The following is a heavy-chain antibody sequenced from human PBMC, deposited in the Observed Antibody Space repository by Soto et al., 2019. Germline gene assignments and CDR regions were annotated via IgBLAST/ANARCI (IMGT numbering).Heavy chain of an antibody. Sequence: SVKVSCKASGFTFTSSAVQWVRQARGQRLEWIGWIVVGSGNTNYAQKFQERVTITRDMSTSTAYMELSSLRSEDTAVYYCARPSIAAAPAYMDVWGKGTTVTVSS. CDR2: IVVGSGNT. D-gene: IGHD6-13*01. CDR1: GFTFTSSA. J-gene: IGHJ6*03. V-gene: IGHV1-58*01. CDR3: ARPSIAAAPAYMDV.